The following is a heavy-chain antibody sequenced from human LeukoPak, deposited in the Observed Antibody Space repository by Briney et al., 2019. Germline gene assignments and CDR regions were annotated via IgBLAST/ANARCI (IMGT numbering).Heavy chain of an antibody. V-gene: IGHV1-46*01. CDR3: ARALSWFGDLPDQ. CDR1: GYTFSSYY. CDR2: INPAGGST. D-gene: IGHD3-10*01. J-gene: IGHJ4*02. Sequence: AASVKVSCKASGYTFSSYYIHWVRQAPGQGLEWMGIINPAGGSTTYAQVFQGRVTMTRDTSTSTVYMELSSLRSEDTAVYYCARALSWFGDLPDQWGQGTLVTVSS.